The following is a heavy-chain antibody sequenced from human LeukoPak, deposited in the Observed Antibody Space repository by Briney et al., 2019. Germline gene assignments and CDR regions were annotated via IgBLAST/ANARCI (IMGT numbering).Heavy chain of an antibody. D-gene: IGHD5-18*01. Sequence: SETLSLTCTVSGYSISNDYYWGWIRQPPGKGLEWIGSIYHSGSTYYNPSLKSRVTISVDTSKNQFSLKLSSVTAADTAVYYCARDYQGGYGDKTVDYWGQGTLVTVSS. V-gene: IGHV4-38-2*02. J-gene: IGHJ4*02. CDR3: ARDYQGGYGDKTVDY. CDR1: GYSISNDYY. CDR2: IYHSGST.